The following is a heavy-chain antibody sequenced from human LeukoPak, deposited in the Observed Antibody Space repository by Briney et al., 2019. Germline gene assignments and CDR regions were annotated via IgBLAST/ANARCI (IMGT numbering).Heavy chain of an antibody. CDR3: TRHSDRYCSGAGCYVNYFYGLDV. CDR1: GFTFSGSA. D-gene: IGHD2-15*01. CDR2: IRSRANSYVT. V-gene: IGHV3-73*01. J-gene: IGHJ6*02. Sequence: GGSLKLSCAASGFTFSGSAMHWVRQASGKGLEWVGRIRSRANSYVTAYAASVEGRIIISRDDSKNTAYLQMNSLKTEDTAVYYCTRHSDRYCSGAGCYVNYFYGLDVWGQGTTVTVSS.